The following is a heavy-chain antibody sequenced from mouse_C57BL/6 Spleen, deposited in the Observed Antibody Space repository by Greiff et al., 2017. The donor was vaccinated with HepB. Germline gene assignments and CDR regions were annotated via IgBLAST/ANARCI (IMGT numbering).Heavy chain of an antibody. J-gene: IGHJ3*01. Sequence: QVQLQQSGAELVRPGASVTLSCKASGYTFTDYEMHWVKQTPVHGLEWIGAIDPETGGTAYNQKFKGKAILTADKSSSTAYMELRSLTSEDSAVYYCTREGLYYGSTFAYWGQGTLVTVSA. CDR3: TREGLYYGSTFAY. D-gene: IGHD1-1*01. CDR1: GYTFTDYE. CDR2: IDPETGGT. V-gene: IGHV1-15*01.